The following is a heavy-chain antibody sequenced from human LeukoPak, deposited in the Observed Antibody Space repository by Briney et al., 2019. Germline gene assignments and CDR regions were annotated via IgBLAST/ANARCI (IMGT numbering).Heavy chain of an antibody. CDR1: GYTFTSYA. D-gene: IGHD6-6*01. CDR3: ARGRLRGRSSSSGDY. Sequence: ASVKVSCKASGYTFTSYAMNWVRQAPGQGLEWMGWINTNTGNPTYAQGFTGRFVFPLDTSVSTAYLQISSLKAEDTAVYYCARGRLRGRSSSSGDYWGQGTLVTVSS. J-gene: IGHJ4*02. CDR2: INTNTGNP. V-gene: IGHV7-4-1*02.